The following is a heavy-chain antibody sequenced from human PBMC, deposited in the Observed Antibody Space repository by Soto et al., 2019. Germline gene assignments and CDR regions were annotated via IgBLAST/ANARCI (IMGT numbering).Heavy chain of an antibody. V-gene: IGHV1-46*01. CDR1: GYTFTSYY. CDR2: INPSGGST. D-gene: IGHD6-19*01. CDR3: ARDLQRLAYFDY. Sequence: QVQLVQSGAEVKKPGASVKVSCKASGYTFTSYYMHWVRQAPGQGLEWMGIINPSGGSTSYAQKFKGRVTMTRDTSTSTVYMELSSLRSEDTAVYYCARDLQRLAYFDYWGQGTLVTVSS. J-gene: IGHJ4*02.